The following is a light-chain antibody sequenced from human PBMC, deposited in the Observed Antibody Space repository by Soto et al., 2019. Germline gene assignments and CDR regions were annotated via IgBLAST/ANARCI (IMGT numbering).Light chain of an antibody. J-gene: IGKJ1*01. CDR3: QQYNNWPGT. V-gene: IGKV3-15*01. Sequence: EIVMTQSPATLSVSPGERATLSCRASQSVSSNLAWYQQKPGQAPRPLIYGASTRATGIPARFSGSGSGTEFTLTISSLQSEDFAVYYCQQYNNWPGTFGQGTKVE. CDR2: GAS. CDR1: QSVSSN.